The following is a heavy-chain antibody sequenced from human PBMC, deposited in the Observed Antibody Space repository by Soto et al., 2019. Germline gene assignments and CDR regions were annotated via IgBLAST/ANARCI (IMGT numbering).Heavy chain of an antibody. CDR1: GGSISSSSYY. D-gene: IGHD6-19*01. Sequence: PSETLSLTCTVSGGSISSSSYYWGWIRQPPGKGLEWIGSIYYSGSTYYNPSLKSRVTISVDTSKNQFSLKLSSVTAADTAVYYCARSPYSSGGHAWWFDPWGQGNLVTVS. CDR3: ARSPYSSGGHAWWFDP. CDR2: IYYSGST. V-gene: IGHV4-39*01. J-gene: IGHJ5*02.